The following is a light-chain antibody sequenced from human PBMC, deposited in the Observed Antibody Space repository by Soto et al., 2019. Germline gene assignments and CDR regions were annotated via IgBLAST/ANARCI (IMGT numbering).Light chain of an antibody. Sequence: QSALTQPASVSGSPGQSITISCTGTSSDVGGYNYVSWYQQHPGKAPKLMIYDVNTRPSGVSNRFSGSKSGNTASLTISGLQAEDEYDYYCSSHTSSISFGGGTKLTVL. CDR1: SSDVGGYNY. J-gene: IGLJ2*01. CDR2: DVN. CDR3: SSHTSSIS. V-gene: IGLV2-14*01.